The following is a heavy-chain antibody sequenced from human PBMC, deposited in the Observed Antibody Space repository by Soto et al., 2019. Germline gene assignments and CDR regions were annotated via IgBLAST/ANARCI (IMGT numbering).Heavy chain of an antibody. J-gene: IGHJ3*02. CDR3: ARAGSTMIRRAFDI. Sequence: GASVKVSCKASGFTFTSSAVRWVRQARGQRLEWIGWIVVGSGNTNYAQKFQERVTITRDMSTSTAYMELSSLRSEDTAVYYCARAGSTMIRRAFDIWGQGTMVTVSS. CDR2: IVVGSGNT. V-gene: IGHV1-58*01. CDR1: GFTFTSSA. D-gene: IGHD3-22*01.